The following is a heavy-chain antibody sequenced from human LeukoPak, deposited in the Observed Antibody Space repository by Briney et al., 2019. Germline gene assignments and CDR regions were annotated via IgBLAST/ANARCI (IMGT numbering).Heavy chain of an antibody. V-gene: IGHV3-9*01. Sequence: PGGSLRLSCAASGFTFDDYAMHWVRQAPGKGLEWVSGISWNSGSIGYADSVKGRFTISRDNAKNSLYLQMNSLRAEDTALYYCAKDKYGSGSFDYWGQGTLVTVSS. CDR2: ISWNSGSI. CDR3: AKDKYGSGSFDY. CDR1: GFTFDDYA. D-gene: IGHD3-10*01. J-gene: IGHJ4*02.